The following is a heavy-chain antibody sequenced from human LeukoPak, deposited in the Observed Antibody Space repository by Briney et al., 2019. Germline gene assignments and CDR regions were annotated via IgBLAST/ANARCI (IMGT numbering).Heavy chain of an antibody. D-gene: IGHD3-22*01. V-gene: IGHV1-46*01. CDR1: GYTFTSYG. CDR3: ARDERYDSSGYPFDY. J-gene: IGHJ4*02. CDR2: INPNGGST. Sequence: GASVKVSCKASGYTFTSYGISWVRQAPGQGLEWMGIINPNGGSTSYAQKFQGRVTMTRERSTSTVYMELSSLRSEDTAMYYCARDERYDSSGYPFDYWGQGTLVTVSS.